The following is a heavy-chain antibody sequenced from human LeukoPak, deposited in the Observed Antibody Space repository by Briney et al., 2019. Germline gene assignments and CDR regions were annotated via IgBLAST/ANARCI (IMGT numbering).Heavy chain of an antibody. V-gene: IGHV3-13*01. D-gene: IGHD3-10*01. CDR3: ARPRGFGEYYFGY. CDR2: IGSAGDT. J-gene: IGHJ4*02. Sequence: PGGSLRLSCAASEFTFRTYDMHWVRQAPGKGLEWVSGIGSAGDTYYSDSVKDRFTISRENAKNSLYLQMNSLRGGDTAVYYCARPRGFGEYYFGYWGQGTLVTVSS. CDR1: EFTFRTYD.